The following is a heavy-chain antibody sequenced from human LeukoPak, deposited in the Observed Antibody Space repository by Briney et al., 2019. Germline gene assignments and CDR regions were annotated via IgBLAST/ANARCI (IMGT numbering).Heavy chain of an antibody. CDR3: ARDHRYCGGDCYQGMDV. Sequence: GGSLRLSCAASGFTFSSYAMHWVRQAPGKGLEWVAVISYDGSNKYYADSVKGRFTISRDNSKNTLHLQMNSLRAEDTAVYYCARDHRYCGGDCYQGMDVWGQGTTVTVSS. V-gene: IGHV3-30-3*01. D-gene: IGHD2-21*02. J-gene: IGHJ6*02. CDR2: ISYDGSNK. CDR1: GFTFSSYA.